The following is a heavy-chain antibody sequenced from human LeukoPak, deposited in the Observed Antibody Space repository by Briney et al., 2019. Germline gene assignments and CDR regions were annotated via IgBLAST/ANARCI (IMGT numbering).Heavy chain of an antibody. D-gene: IGHD3-3*01. CDR1: GFTFSSYS. V-gene: IGHV3-21*01. CDR2: ISSSSSYI. CDR3: ARVLKLWSGYMDYYYYYMDV. J-gene: IGHJ6*03. Sequence: GGSLRLSCAASGFTFSSYSMNWVRQAPGKGLEWVSSISSSSSYIYYADSVKGRFTISRDNAKNSLYLQMNSLRAEDTAVYYCARVLKLWSGYMDYYYYYMDVWGKGTTVTVSS.